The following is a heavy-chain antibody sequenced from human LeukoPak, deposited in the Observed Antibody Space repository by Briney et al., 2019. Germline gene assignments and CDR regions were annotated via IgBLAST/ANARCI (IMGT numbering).Heavy chain of an antibody. Sequence: GGSLRLSCAASGFTFSSYSMNWVRQAPGKGLEWVSYISSSSSTIYYADSVKGRFTISRDNAKNSLYLQMNSLRAEDTAVYYCARGLFYENDYWGQGTLVTVSS. CDR1: GFTFSSYS. CDR3: ARGLFYENDY. D-gene: IGHD5/OR15-5a*01. V-gene: IGHV3-48*01. CDR2: ISSSSSTI. J-gene: IGHJ4*02.